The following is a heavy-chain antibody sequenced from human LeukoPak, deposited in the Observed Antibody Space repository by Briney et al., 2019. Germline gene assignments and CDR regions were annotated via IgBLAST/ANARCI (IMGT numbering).Heavy chain of an antibody. J-gene: IGHJ4*02. D-gene: IGHD3-22*01. V-gene: IGHV3-23*01. CDR2: VSGGGGST. CDR3: AKHQTPYYFGGSGAFDY. Sequence: GGSLRLSCAASGFTFSSYAMSWVRQAPGKGLECVSAVSGGGGSTYYADSVKGRFTISRDNSKNTVYLQMNSLRAEDTALYYCAKHQTPYYFGGSGAFDYWGQGTLVTVSS. CDR1: GFTFSSYA.